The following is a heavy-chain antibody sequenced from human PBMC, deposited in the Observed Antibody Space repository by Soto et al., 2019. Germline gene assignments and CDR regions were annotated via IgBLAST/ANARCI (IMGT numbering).Heavy chain of an antibody. CDR3: ARHGGSSPKYYYYYYGMDV. Sequence: GESLKISCKGSGYSFTSYWISWVRQMPGKGLEWMGRIDPSDSYTNYSPSFQGHVTISADKSISTAYLQWSSLKASDTAMYYCARHGGSSPKYYYYYYGMDVWGQGTTVTVS. CDR2: IDPSDSYT. CDR1: GYSFTSYW. J-gene: IGHJ6*02. V-gene: IGHV5-10-1*01. D-gene: IGHD3-10*01.